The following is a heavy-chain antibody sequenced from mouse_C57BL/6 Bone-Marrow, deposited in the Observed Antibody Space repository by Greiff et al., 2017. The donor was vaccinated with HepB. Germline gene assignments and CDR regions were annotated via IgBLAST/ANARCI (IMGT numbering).Heavy chain of an antibody. Sequence: EVKVVESGGGLVQPGGSMKLSCVASGFTFSNYWMNWVRQSPEKGLEWVAQIRLKSDNYATHYAESVKGRFTISRDDSKSSVYLQMNNLRAEDTGIYYCTGDYYGSSYGWYFDVWGTGTTVTVSS. CDR3: TGDYYGSSYGWYFDV. D-gene: IGHD1-1*01. CDR2: IRLKSDNYAT. CDR1: GFTFSNYW. V-gene: IGHV6-3*01. J-gene: IGHJ1*03.